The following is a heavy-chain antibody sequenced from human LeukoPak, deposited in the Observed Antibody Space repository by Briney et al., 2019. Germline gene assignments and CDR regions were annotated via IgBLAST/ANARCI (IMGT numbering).Heavy chain of an antibody. CDR2: ISGSGGNT. D-gene: IGHD3-3*01. Sequence: TGGTLRLSCAASGFMFSNHGMNWVRQAPGKGLEWLSTISGSGGNTYYADSVKGRFTISRDNSKNTLYLQMNSLRVEDTAIYYCAKGAYYGDWGQGILVTVSS. CDR3: AKGAYYGD. J-gene: IGHJ4*02. CDR1: GFMFSNHG. V-gene: IGHV3-23*01.